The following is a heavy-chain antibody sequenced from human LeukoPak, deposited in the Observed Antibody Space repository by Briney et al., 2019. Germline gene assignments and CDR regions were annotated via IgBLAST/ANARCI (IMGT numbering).Heavy chain of an antibody. CDR3: AREWQLRLFDY. CDR2: ISGSGSDT. J-gene: IGHJ4*02. CDR1: GFIFSDYY. Sequence: GGSLRLSCAASGFIFSDYYMTWIRQAPGKGLEWLSYISGSGSDTNYADSVKGRFTTSRDNAKNSLYLQMNSLRAEDTAVYYCAREWQLRLFDYWGQGTLVTVSS. V-gene: IGHV3-11*06. D-gene: IGHD1-26*01.